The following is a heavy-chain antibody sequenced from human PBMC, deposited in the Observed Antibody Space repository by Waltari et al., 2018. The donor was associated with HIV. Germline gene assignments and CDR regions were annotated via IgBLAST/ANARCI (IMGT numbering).Heavy chain of an antibody. Sequence: EVQLLESGGGLVQPGGSLRLSCAASGFTFSSYAMSWVRQAPGKGLEWVSAISGSGGSTYYADSVKGRFTISRDNSKNTLYLQMNSLRAEDTAVYYCAKVAYDYYDSSGYYPDYYYYYGMDVWGQGTTVTVSS. CDR2: ISGSGGST. CDR1: GFTFSSYA. V-gene: IGHV3-23*01. D-gene: IGHD3-22*01. J-gene: IGHJ6*02. CDR3: AKVAYDYYDSSGYYPDYYYYYGMDV.